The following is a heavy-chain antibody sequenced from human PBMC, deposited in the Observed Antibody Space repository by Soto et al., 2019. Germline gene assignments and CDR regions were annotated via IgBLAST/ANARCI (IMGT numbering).Heavy chain of an antibody. CDR3: ARGGSESDY. J-gene: IGHJ4*02. Sequence: EVQLVESGGGLVQPGGSLRLSCAVSGFTFSTYWMTWVRQAPGKGLEWVANIKQDGSEKHYVDSVKGRFTISRDNAKNSLYLQMNSLRAEDTDVYFCARGGSESDYWGQGTLVTVSS. CDR2: IKQDGSEK. D-gene: IGHD3-10*01. CDR1: GFTFSTYW. V-gene: IGHV3-7*01.